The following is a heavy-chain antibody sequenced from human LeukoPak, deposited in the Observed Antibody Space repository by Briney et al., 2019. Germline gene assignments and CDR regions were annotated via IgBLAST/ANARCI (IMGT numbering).Heavy chain of an antibody. D-gene: IGHD3-22*01. Sequence: SETLSLTCTVSGGSIRSYYWSWIRQPAGKGLEWIGCIYTSGSTNYNPSLKSRVTMSVDTSKNQFSLKLSSVTAADTAVYYCARGSVPYYYDSSGYYDAFDIWGQGTMVTVSS. V-gene: IGHV4-4*07. CDR3: ARGSVPYYYDSSGYYDAFDI. CDR1: GGSIRSYY. J-gene: IGHJ3*02. CDR2: IYTSGST.